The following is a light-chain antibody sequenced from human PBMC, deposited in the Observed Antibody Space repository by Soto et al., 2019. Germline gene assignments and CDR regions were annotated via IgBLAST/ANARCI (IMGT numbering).Light chain of an antibody. CDR1: QGINTY. V-gene: IGKV1-9*01. CDR2: DVS. J-gene: IGKJ5*01. Sequence: DIQLTQSPSFLSASVGDGVTVTCRASQGINTYLAWYQQKPGKAPKLLIYDVSTLQSGVPSRFSGSGSGTEFTLTISSLQPEDFATYYCKQLRDYPSTFGQGTRLEI. CDR3: KQLRDYPST.